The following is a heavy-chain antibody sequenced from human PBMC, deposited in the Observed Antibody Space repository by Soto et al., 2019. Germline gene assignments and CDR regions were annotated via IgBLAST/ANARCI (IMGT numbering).Heavy chain of an antibody. J-gene: IGHJ3*02. D-gene: IGHD1-26*01. CDR1: GGSISSGGYY. V-gene: IGHV4-31*03. CDR2: IYYSGST. CDR3: ARARWELRDAFDI. Sequence: SETLSLTCTVSGGSISSGGYYWSWIRQHPGKGLEWIGYIYYSGSTYYNPSLKSRVTISVDTSKNQFSLKLSSVTAADTAVYYCARARWELRDAFDIWGQGTMVTVSS.